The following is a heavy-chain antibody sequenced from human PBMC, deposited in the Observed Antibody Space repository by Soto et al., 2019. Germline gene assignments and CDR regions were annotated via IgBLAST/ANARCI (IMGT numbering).Heavy chain of an antibody. D-gene: IGHD3-22*01. CDR3: ARLTLAQDSSGYHIFDY. Sequence: PSETLSLTCTVSGGSISSYYWSWIRQPPGKGLEWIGYIYYSGSTNYNPSLKSRVTISVDTSINTAYLEWSSLKASDSAMYYCARLTLAQDSSGYHIFDYWGLGTLVTVSS. J-gene: IGHJ4*02. CDR2: IYYSGST. CDR1: GGSISSYY. V-gene: IGHV4-59*12.